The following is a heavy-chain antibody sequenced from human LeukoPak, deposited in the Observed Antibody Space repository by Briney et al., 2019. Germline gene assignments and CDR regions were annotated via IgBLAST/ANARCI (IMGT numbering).Heavy chain of an antibody. CDR3: ARLGTTFDAFDL. CDR1: GGSITSYH. Sequence: SETLSLTCTVSGGSITSYHWGCIRQPPGKGLELMGCIHYSGGTNYNPSLRSRLTISIDSSKNQFSLTLNSATAADTAVYYCARLGTTFDAFDLWGQGTMITVSS. J-gene: IGHJ3*01. CDR2: IHYSGGT. V-gene: IGHV4-59*13. D-gene: IGHD1-7*01.